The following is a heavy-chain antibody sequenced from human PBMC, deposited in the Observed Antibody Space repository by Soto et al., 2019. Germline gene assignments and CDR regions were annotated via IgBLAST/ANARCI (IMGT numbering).Heavy chain of an antibody. J-gene: IGHJ4*02. V-gene: IGHV4-61*01. CDR2: IYYSGST. CDR3: ARKGMDTAMAPDY. D-gene: IGHD5-18*01. CDR1: GGSVSSGSYY. Sequence: QVQLQESGPGLVKPSETLSLTCTVSGGSVSSGSYYWSWIRQPPGKGLEWIGYIYYSGSTNYNPSLKRRVTISVDTSKNQFSLKLSSVTAADTAVYYCARKGMDTAMAPDYWGQGTLVTVSS.